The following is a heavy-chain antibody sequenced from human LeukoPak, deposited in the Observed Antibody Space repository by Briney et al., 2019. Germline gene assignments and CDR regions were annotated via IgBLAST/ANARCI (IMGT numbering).Heavy chain of an antibody. J-gene: IGHJ6*02. Sequence: SETLSLTCAFYGGSFSGYYWSWIRQPPGKGLEWIGEINHSGSSNYNPSLKSRVTISVDRSKNQFSLKLSSVTAADTAVYYCARETRYCSGGSCYSGMDVWGQGTTVTVSS. CDR1: GGSFSGYY. V-gene: IGHV4-34*01. D-gene: IGHD2-15*01. CDR3: ARETRYCSGGSCYSGMDV. CDR2: INHSGSS.